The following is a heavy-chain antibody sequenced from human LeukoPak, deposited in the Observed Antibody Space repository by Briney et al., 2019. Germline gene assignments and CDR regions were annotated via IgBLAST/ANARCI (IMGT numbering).Heavy chain of an antibody. CDR3: AKGTRFSVAGSPFDY. V-gene: IGHV4-39*07. CDR2: IFHSGTT. Sequence: SETLSLTCTVSGGSISTRYYYWGWVRQPPGKGLEWIATIFHSGTTYYNPSLMSRVTVSVDPSKNQFSVKLNSVTAADTAVYYCAKGTRFSVAGSPFDYWGQGTLVTVSS. D-gene: IGHD6-19*01. J-gene: IGHJ4*02. CDR1: GGSISTRYYY.